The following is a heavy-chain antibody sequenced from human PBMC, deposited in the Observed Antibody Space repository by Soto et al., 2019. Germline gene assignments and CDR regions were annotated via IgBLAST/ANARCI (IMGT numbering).Heavy chain of an antibody. CDR1: GLTSSSHW. CDR3: ARERYSSSWDYYYYYGMDV. V-gene: IGHV3-7*05. Sequence: PGRPLRLSSAAAGLTSSSHWMSWVRQDPRKGLEWVANIKQDGSEKYYADSVKGRFTISRDNAKNSLYLQMSSLRAEDTAVYYCARERYSSSWDYYYYYGMDVWGQGTTVTVSS. D-gene: IGHD6-13*01. CDR2: IKQDGSEK. J-gene: IGHJ6*02.